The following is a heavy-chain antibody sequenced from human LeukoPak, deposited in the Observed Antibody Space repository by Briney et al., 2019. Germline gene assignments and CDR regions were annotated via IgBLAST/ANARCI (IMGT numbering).Heavy chain of an antibody. CDR3: TTYIVVVPAAVLTDY. Sequence: GGSLRLSCAASGFTFSNAWMSWVRQAPGKGLEWVGRIKSKTDGGTTYYAAPVKGRFTISRDDSKNTLYLQMNSLKTEDTAVYYCTTYIVVVPAAVLTDYWGQGTLVTVSS. V-gene: IGHV3-15*01. D-gene: IGHD2-2*01. J-gene: IGHJ4*02. CDR2: IKSKTDGGTT. CDR1: GFTFSNAW.